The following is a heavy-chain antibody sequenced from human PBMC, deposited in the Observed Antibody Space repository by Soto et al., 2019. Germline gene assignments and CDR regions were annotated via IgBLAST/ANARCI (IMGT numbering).Heavy chain of an antibody. CDR3: ARASRGDCISPSCYDVYFDY. CDR1: GFTVSSNY. V-gene: IGHV3-53*01. Sequence: EVQLVESGGGLIQPGGSLRLSCRDSGFTVSSNYMSLDRQSRGKGLEWVSVIYSGGSTYYADSVKGRFTISRVNSKNTLYLQMNSLRAEDTAVYYCARASRGDCISPSCYDVYFDYWGQGTLVTVSS. J-gene: IGHJ4*02. D-gene: IGHD2-2*01. CDR2: IYSGGST.